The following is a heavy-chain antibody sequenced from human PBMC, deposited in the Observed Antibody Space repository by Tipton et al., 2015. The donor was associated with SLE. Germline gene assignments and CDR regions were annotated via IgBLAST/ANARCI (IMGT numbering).Heavy chain of an antibody. V-gene: IGHV3-53*01. CDR3: ARGGPNWGSGGAFDI. CDR1: GFTVSSNY. CDR2: IYSGGST. D-gene: IGHD7-27*01. J-gene: IGHJ3*02. Sequence: GSLRLSCAASGFTVSSNYMSWVRQAPGKGLERVSVIYSGGSTYYADSVKGRFTISRDNSKNTLYLQINSLRAEDTAVYYCARGGPNWGSGGAFDIWGQGTMVTVSS.